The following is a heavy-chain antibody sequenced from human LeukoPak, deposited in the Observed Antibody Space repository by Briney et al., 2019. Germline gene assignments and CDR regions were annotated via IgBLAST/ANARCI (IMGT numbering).Heavy chain of an antibody. Sequence: ASVKVSCKASGYTFTGYYMHWVRQAPGQGLEWMGWINPNSGGTNYAQKFQGRVTMTRDTSISTAYMELSRLSSDDTAVYYCARARIYDFWSGYPGEIDYWGQGTLVTVSS. D-gene: IGHD3-3*01. CDR2: INPNSGGT. J-gene: IGHJ4*02. V-gene: IGHV1-2*02. CDR1: GYTFTGYY. CDR3: ARARIYDFWSGYPGEIDY.